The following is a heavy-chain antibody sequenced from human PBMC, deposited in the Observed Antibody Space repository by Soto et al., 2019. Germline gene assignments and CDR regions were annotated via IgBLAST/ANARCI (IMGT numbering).Heavy chain of an antibody. CDR2: ISYDGSNR. CDR1: GFTFIHYG. Sequence: GGSLRLSCAASGFTFIHYGIHWVRQAPGKGLEWLAVISYDGSNRHYADSVKGRFTVSRDNSKNTLYLQMNSLRAEDTAVYFCASHYYYGSGSYYIDYWGQGTLVTVSS. J-gene: IGHJ4*02. CDR3: ASHYYYGSGSYYIDY. D-gene: IGHD3-10*01. V-gene: IGHV3-30*03.